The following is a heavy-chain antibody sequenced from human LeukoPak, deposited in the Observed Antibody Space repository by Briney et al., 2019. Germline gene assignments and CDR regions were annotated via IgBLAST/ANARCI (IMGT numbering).Heavy chain of an antibody. D-gene: IGHD1-26*01. CDR3: ASGTLVGATRGFDY. CDR2: INHSGST. J-gene: IGHJ4*02. CDR1: GGSFSGYY. V-gene: IGHV4-34*01. Sequence: SETLSLTCAVYGGSFSGYYWSWIRQPPGKGLEWIGEINHSGSTNYNPSLKSRVTISVDTSKNQFSLKLSSVTAADTAVYYCASGTLVGATRGFDYWGQGTLVTVSS.